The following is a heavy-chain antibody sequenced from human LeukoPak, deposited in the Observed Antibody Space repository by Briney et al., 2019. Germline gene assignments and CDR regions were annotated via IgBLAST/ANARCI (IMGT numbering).Heavy chain of an antibody. D-gene: IGHD3-3*01. CDR2: ISSSSRYI. CDR3: ARDYDFWSGYMDV. J-gene: IGHJ6*03. CDR1: GFTFSSYS. Sequence: GGSLRLSCAASGFTFSSYSMNWVRQAPGKGLEWVSSISSSSRYIYYADSVKGRFTISRDNAKNSLYLQMNSLRAEDTAVYYCARDYDFWSGYMDVWGKGTTVTVA. V-gene: IGHV3-21*01.